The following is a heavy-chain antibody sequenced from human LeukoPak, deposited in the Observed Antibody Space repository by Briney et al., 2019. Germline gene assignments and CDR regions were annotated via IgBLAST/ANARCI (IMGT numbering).Heavy chain of an antibody. CDR1: GFTFSSYS. CDR3: ARVYVVVGATRDAFDI. V-gene: IGHV3-21*04. D-gene: IGHD1-26*01. J-gene: IGHJ3*02. CDR2: ISSSSSYI. Sequence: GGSLRLSCAASGFTFSSYSMNWVRQAPGKGLEWVSSISSSSSYIYYADSVKGRFTISRDNAKNSLYLQMNSLRAEDTALYYCARVYVVVGATRDAFDIWGQGTMVTVSS.